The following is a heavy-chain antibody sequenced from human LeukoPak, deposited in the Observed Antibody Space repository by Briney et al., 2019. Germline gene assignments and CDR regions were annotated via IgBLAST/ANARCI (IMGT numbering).Heavy chain of an antibody. CDR1: GFTFSSYA. V-gene: IGHV3-23*01. J-gene: IGHJ4*02. D-gene: IGHD3-3*01. CDR3: ARDLSRSIFGARSFDY. CDR2: ISGSGGST. Sequence: GGSLRLSCAASGFTFSSYAMSWVRQAPGEGLEWVSAISGSGGSTYYADSVKGRFTISRDNSKNTLYLQMNSLRAEDTAVYYCARDLSRSIFGARSFDYWGQGTLVTVSS.